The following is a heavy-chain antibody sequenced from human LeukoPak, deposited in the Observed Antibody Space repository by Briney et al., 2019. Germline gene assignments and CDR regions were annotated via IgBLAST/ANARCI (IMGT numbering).Heavy chain of an antibody. CDR2: IYSGGST. CDR1: GFTVSSNY. Sequence: QAGGSLRLSCAASGFTVSSNYMSWVRQAPGRGLEWVSVIYSGGSTYYADSVKGRFTISRDNSKNTLFLQMSSLRAGDTAVYYCARGTVTMVDYWGQGTLVTVSS. J-gene: IGHJ4*02. V-gene: IGHV3-66*01. D-gene: IGHD3-10*01. CDR3: ARGTVTMVDY.